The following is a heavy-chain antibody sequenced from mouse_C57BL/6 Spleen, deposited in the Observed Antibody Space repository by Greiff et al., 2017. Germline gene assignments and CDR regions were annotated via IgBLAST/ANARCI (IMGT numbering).Heavy chain of an antibody. V-gene: IGHV1-78*01. Sequence: QVQLKQSDAELVKPGASVKISCKVSGYTFTDHTIPWMKQRPEQGLDWIGDIDPRDGSTKYNEKFKGKATLTADKSSSTAYMQLNSLTSEDSAVYFCARVDGYYGYFDVWGTGTTVTVSS. CDR1: GYTFTDHT. J-gene: IGHJ1*03. CDR2: IDPRDGST. D-gene: IGHD2-3*01. CDR3: ARVDGYYGYFDV.